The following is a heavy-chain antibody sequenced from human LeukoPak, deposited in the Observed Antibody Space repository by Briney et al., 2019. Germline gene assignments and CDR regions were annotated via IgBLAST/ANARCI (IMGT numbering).Heavy chain of an antibody. CDR2: IYYSGST. D-gene: IGHD4-23*01. J-gene: IGHJ4*02. V-gene: IGHV4-59*01. Sequence: SETLSLTCTVSGGSIRSYYWSWLRQPPGKGLEWIGHIYYSGSTNYNPSLKSRVTISVDTSKNQYSLKLSSATAADTAVYYCAREKNYGGSYYFDYWGQGTLVTVSS. CDR3: AREKNYGGSYYFDY. CDR1: GGSIRSYY.